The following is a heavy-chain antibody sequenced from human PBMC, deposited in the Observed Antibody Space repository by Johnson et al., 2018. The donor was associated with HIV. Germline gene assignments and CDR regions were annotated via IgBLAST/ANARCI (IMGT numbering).Heavy chain of an antibody. CDR2: ISYDGSNK. V-gene: IGHV3-30*04. J-gene: IGHJ3*02. CDR3: ARDRTPLVKVDAFDI. Sequence: QVKLVESGGGVVQPGRSLRLSCAASGFTFSSYAMHWVRQAPGKGLEWVAVISYDGSNKYYADSVKGRFTISRDNSKNTLYLQMNSLRAEDTAVYYCARDRTPLVKVDAFDIWGQGTMVTVSS. CDR1: GFTFSSYA.